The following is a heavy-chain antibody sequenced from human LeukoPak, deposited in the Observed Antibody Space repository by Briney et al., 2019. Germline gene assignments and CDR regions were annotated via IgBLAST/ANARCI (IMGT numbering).Heavy chain of an antibody. CDR2: ISGSGGST. V-gene: IGHV3-23*01. CDR1: GFTLRSYV. Sequence: GGSLRLSCAASGFTLRSYVMSWVRQAPGKGLEWVSAISGSGGSTYYADSVKGRFTISRDNSKNTLYLQMNSLRAEDTAVYYCARATYYYDSSGYYLAYYYDYWGQGTLVAVSS. D-gene: IGHD3-22*01. J-gene: IGHJ4*02. CDR3: ARATYYYDSSGYYLAYYYDY.